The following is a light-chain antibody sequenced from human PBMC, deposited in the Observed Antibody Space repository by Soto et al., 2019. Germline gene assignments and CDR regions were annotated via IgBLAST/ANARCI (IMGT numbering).Light chain of an antibody. Sequence: EIELTQSPGTLSLSPGERATLSCRASQSVSSSYLGWYQQKPGQAARLLVYGASSRATGIPDRFSGSGSGTDFTLTISRLEPDDFAVYYCQWYGYSPRTFGQGTKLEIK. CDR3: QWYGYSPRT. CDR1: QSVSSSY. CDR2: GAS. J-gene: IGKJ2*01. V-gene: IGKV3-20*01.